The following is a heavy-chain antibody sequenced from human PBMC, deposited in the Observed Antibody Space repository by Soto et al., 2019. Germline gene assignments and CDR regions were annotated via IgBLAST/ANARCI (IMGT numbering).Heavy chain of an antibody. V-gene: IGHV3-30-3*01. CDR1: GFTFSSYA. CDR3: ARDDWSGYYYYYGMDV. CDR2: ISYDGSNK. J-gene: IGHJ6*02. D-gene: IGHD3-3*01. Sequence: GGSLRLSCAASGFTFSSYAMHWVRQAPGKGLEWVAVISYDGSNKYYADSVKGRFTISRDNSKNTLYLQMNSLRAEDTAVYYCARDDWSGYYYYYGMDVWGQGTTVTVSS.